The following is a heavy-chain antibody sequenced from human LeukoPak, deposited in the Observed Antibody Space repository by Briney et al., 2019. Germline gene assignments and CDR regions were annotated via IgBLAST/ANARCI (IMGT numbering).Heavy chain of an antibody. CDR1: GYTFTTYD. CDR2: MNPNSGNT. V-gene: IGHV1-8*01. CDR3: ARRIRGAPTDY. Sequence: GASVKVSCKASGYTFTTYDLNWVRQATGQGLEWMGWMNPNSGNTGYAQKFQGRVTMTRNISITTAYMELSNLTSEDTAVCYCARRIRGAPTDYWGQGTLVTVSS. J-gene: IGHJ4*02. D-gene: IGHD3-10*01.